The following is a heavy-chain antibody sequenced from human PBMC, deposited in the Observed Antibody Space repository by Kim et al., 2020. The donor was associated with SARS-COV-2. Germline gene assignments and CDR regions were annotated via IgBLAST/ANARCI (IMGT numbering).Heavy chain of an antibody. CDR2: ITASSTYM. D-gene: IGHD2-15*01. CDR3: SRGIVPSPDY. J-gene: IGHJ4*02. CDR1: GFTFSDYF. V-gene: IGHV3-21*01. Sequence: GGSLRLSCAASGFTFSDYFMNWVRQAPGKGLEWVSSITASSTYMQYADSVRGRFTISRDNAKKTVYLQMNRLRAEDTAVYYCSRGIVPSPDYWGQGTLVT.